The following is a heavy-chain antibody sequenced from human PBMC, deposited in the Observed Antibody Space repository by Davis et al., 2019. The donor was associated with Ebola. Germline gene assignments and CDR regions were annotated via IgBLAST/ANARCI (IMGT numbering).Heavy chain of an antibody. D-gene: IGHD4-17*01. J-gene: IGHJ4*02. CDR3: TANDYGDYGVDY. Sequence: GESLKISCAASGFTFSSYWMHWVRQASGKGLEWVGRIRSKANTYATAYAASVKGRFTISRDDSKNTAYLQMNSLKTEDTAVYYCTANDYGDYGVDYWGQGTLVTVSS. V-gene: IGHV3-73*01. CDR2: IRSKANTYAT. CDR1: GFTFSSYW.